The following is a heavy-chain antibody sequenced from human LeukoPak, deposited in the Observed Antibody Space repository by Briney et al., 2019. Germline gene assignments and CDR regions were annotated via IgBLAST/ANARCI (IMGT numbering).Heavy chain of an antibody. V-gene: IGHV4-39*07. D-gene: IGHD6-19*01. CDR1: GGSIRSSSYY. J-gene: IGHJ4*02. CDR3: ARGTLYSGWSYYFDY. Sequence: SETLSLTCTVPGGSIRSSSYYWGWIRQPPGKGLEWIGSIYYSGSTYYNPSLKSRVTISVDTSKNQFSLKLSSVTAADTAVYYCARGTLYSGWSYYFDYWGQGSQVTVSS. CDR2: IYYSGST.